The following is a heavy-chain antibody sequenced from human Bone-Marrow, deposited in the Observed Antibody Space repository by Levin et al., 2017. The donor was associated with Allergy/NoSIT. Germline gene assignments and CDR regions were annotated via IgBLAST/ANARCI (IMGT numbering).Heavy chain of an antibody. CDR1: GLSFSDAW. V-gene: IGHV3-15*01. J-gene: IGHJ6*02. D-gene: IGHD3-10*01. CDR3: TTYYYSSRHGMDV. Sequence: PGGSLRLSCEASGLSFSDAWMNWVRQAPGKGLEWIGRIKSNPDGGTTVYAAPMKGRFTISRDDSKNTSSLQMDSLKTEDTAVYFCTTYYYSSRHGMDVWGQGTPVTVSS. CDR2: IKSNPDGGTT.